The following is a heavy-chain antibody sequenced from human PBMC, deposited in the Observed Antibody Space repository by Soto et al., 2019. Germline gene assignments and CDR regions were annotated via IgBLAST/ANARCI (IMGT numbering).Heavy chain of an antibody. D-gene: IGHD6-19*01. CDR3: ARQQWLGSYYYYYGMDV. J-gene: IGHJ6*02. CDR2: IDPSDSYT. V-gene: IGHV5-10-1*01. CDR1: GYSFTSYW. Sequence: GESLKISCKGSGYSFTSYWISWVRQMPGKGLEWMGRIDPSDSYTNYSPSFQGHVTISADKSISTAYLQWSSLKASDTAMYYCARQQWLGSYYYYYGMDVRGQGTTVTVSS.